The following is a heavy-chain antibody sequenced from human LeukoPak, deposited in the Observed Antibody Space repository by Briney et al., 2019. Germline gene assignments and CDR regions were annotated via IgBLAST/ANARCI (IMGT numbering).Heavy chain of an antibody. CDR1: GYSFTSYW. CDR2: IYPGDSDT. V-gene: IGHV5-51*01. D-gene: IGHD4-17*01. CDR3: ARLRDGDFAYYYYPMDI. J-gene: IGHJ6*02. Sequence: GESLKISCKVSGYSFTSYWIGWVRQMPAKGLEWMGIIYPGDSDTRYSPSFQGQITISADKSISTAYLQWSSLKASDTAMYYCARLRDGDFAYYYYPMDIWGQGTTVTVSS.